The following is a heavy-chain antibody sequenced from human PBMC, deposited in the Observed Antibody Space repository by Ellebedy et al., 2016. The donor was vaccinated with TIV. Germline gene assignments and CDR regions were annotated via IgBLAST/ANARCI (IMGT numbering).Heavy chain of an antibody. CDR3: TTDEGGTRY. J-gene: IGHJ4*02. CDR2: SKSKRDVEAT. CDR1: GFNFGSAW. D-gene: IGHD2-15*01. Sequence: PGGSLRLSCAASGFNFGSAWMNWVHQAPGKGLEWVGRSKSKRDVEATDYVAPVKGRFTISRDDSKATLYLQMNSLKTEDTAVYYCTTDEGGTRYWGQGTLVTVSS. V-gene: IGHV3-15*07.